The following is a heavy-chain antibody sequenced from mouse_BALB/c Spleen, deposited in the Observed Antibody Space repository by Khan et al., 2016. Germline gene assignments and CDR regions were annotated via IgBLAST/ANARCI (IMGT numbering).Heavy chain of an antibody. CDR1: GFNIKDTY. CDR3: AKEVKPFYYAMDY. D-gene: IGHD2-2*01. V-gene: IGHV14-3*02. Sequence: VQLQQSGAELVKPGASVKLSCTASGFNIKDTYMHWVKQRPEQGLAWIGRIDPANGNTKYDPKFQGKATITADTSSNTAYLQRSSLTSEDTAGYYCAKEVKPFYYAMDYWGQGTSVTVSS. CDR2: IDPANGNT. J-gene: IGHJ4*01.